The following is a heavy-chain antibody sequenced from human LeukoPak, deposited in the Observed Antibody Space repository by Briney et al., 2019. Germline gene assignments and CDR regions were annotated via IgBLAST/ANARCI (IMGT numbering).Heavy chain of an antibody. Sequence: GGSLRLSRAASEFTFDDFAMHWVRQAPGKGLEWVSLISGDGGSTNYADSVKGRFTISRDNNKNSLYLQMNSLRNEDSALYYCAKERCSSSENYYYGMDVWGQGTTVTVSS. J-gene: IGHJ6*02. D-gene: IGHD6-6*01. CDR3: AKERCSSSENYYYGMDV. CDR1: EFTFDDFA. V-gene: IGHV3-43*02. CDR2: ISGDGGST.